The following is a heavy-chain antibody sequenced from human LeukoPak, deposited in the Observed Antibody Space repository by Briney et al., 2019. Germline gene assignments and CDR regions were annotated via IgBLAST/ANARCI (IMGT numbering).Heavy chain of an antibody. J-gene: IGHJ6*02. D-gene: IGHD3-3*01. V-gene: IGHV4-30-2*01. CDR2: INHSGST. Sequence: NPSQTLSLTCTVSGGSISSGGYYWSRIRQPPGKGLEWIGEINHSGSTNYNPSLKSRVTISVDTSKNQFSLKLSSVTATDTAVYYCARGPHYDFWSGPYGMDVWGQGTTVTVSS. CDR1: GGSISSGGYY. CDR3: ARGPHYDFWSGPYGMDV.